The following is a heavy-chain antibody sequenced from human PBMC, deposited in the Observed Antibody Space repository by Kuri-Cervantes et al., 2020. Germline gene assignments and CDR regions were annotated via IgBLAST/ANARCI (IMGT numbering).Heavy chain of an antibody. CDR3: ARSQAGPHYYFDY. Sequence: GESLKISCAASGFTFSSYSMHWVRQAPGKGLEYVSAIISNGGVTYYANSVKGRFTISRDNSKNTLYLQMGSLRADDMAVYYCARSQAGPHYYFDYWGQGTLVTVSS. V-gene: IGHV3-64*01. CDR1: GFTFSSYS. CDR2: IISNGGVT. D-gene: IGHD6-13*01. J-gene: IGHJ4*02.